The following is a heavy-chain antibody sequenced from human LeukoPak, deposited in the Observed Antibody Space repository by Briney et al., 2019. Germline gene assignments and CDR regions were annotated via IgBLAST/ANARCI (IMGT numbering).Heavy chain of an antibody. J-gene: IGHJ4*02. CDR1: GFTVSNNY. CDR2: VYDGDTT. CDR3: ARDRLLYLDY. D-gene: IGHD2-21*02. V-gene: IGHV3-53*01. Sequence: GGSLRLSCAASGFTVSNNYMSWVRQAPGKGLEWVSAVYDGDTTYYADSVKGRFTISRVNSKNTLYLQINSLRVEDTAVYFCARDRLLYLDYWGQGTPVTVSS.